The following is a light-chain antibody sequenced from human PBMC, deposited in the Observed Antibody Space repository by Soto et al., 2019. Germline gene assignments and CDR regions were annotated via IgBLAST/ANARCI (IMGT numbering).Light chain of an antibody. CDR1: QSISRY. CDR3: QQRSDWPLT. J-gene: IGKJ4*01. CDR2: DAS. V-gene: IGKV3-11*01. Sequence: EIVLTQSPATLSLSPGETATLSCRASQSISRYLAWYQQKPGQAPRLLIYDASNGATGIPARFSGSGSGTDFTLTISSLEPEDFAVYYCQQRSDWPLTCGGGTKVEIK.